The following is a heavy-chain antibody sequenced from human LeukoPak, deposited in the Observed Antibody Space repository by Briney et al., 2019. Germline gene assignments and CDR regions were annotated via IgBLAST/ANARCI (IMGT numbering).Heavy chain of an antibody. V-gene: IGHV1-2*02. CDR2: INPNSGGT. CDR1: GYTFTGYY. J-gene: IGHJ6*02. CDR3: ARDVQYYYYCMDV. Sequence: ASVKVSCKASGYTFTGYYMHWVRQAPGQGLEWMGWINPNSGGTNYAQKFQGRVTMTRDTSISTAYMELSRLRSDDTAVYYCARDVQYYYYCMDVWGQGTTVTVSS.